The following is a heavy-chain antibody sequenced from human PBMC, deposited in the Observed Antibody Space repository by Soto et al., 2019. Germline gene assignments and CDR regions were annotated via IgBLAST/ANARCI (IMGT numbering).Heavy chain of an antibody. CDR1: GFIVSNNY. CDR2: VYSDGST. CDR3: ATIAATGTRYFDY. Sequence: GGSLRLSCAASGFIVSNNYMSWIRQAPGKGPEWVSLVYSDGSTYYADSVKGRFTISRDNSKNTLYLQMNSLRAEDTAVYYCATIAATGTRYFDYWGQGTLVTVSS. J-gene: IGHJ4*02. D-gene: IGHD6-13*01. V-gene: IGHV3-53*01.